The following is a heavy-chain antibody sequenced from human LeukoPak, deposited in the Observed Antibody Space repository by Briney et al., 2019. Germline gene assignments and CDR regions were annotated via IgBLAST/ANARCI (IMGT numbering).Heavy chain of an antibody. CDR3: TVLEWLRPVDEQTA. D-gene: IGHD5-12*01. V-gene: IGHV3-15*01. CDR1: GFTFSNAW. J-gene: IGHJ4*02. Sequence: GGPLTLSCAASGFTFSNAWVSWVRQAPGKGLEWVGRIKSKTDGRTTDYAEPVKGRFTISRDDSKNTLYLQMNSLKTEDTSVYYCTVLEWLRPVDEQTAWGQGTLVTVSS. CDR2: IKSKTDGRTT.